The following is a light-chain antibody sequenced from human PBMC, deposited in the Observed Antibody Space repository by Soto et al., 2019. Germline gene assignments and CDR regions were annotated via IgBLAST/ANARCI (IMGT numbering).Light chain of an antibody. J-gene: IGLJ1*01. CDR2: EVS. Sequence: QSALTQPASVSGSPGQSITLSCTGTSSDIGNYNYVSWYQQHPGKAPKLIIYEVSDRPSGVSNRFSGSKSGNTASLTISGLQAEDEADYCCSYTSRSTPYVFGTGTKVTVL. CDR3: CSYTSRSTPYV. CDR1: SSDIGNYNY. V-gene: IGLV2-14*01.